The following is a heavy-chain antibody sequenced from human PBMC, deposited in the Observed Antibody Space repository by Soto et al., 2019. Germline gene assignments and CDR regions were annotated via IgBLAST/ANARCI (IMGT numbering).Heavy chain of an antibody. CDR1: GGSISSSSYY. J-gene: IGHJ4*02. CDR2: IYYSGST. CDR3: AGQYSSSWGSVDY. D-gene: IGHD6-13*01. V-gene: IGHV4-39*01. Sequence: SETLSLTCTVSGGSISSSSYYWGWIRQPPGKGLEWIGSIYYSGSTYYNPSLKSRVTISVDTSKNQFSLKLSSVTAADTAVYYCAGQYSSSWGSVDYWGQGTLVTVSS.